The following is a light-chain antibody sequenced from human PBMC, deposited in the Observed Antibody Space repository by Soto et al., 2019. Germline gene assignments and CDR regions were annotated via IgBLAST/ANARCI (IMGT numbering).Light chain of an antibody. Sequence: EIVLTQSPATLSLSPGERATLSCRASQRVSSYLAWYQQKPGQTPRLLIYDASNRATGIPARFSGSGSGTDFPLTISSLEPEDFAVYYCQQRSNWPLTFGGGTKVDIK. J-gene: IGKJ4*01. V-gene: IGKV3-11*01. CDR3: QQRSNWPLT. CDR1: QRVSSY. CDR2: DAS.